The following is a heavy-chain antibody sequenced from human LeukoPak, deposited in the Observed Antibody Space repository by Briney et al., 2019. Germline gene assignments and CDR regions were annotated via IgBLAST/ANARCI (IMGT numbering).Heavy chain of an antibody. CDR3: AREGGLYCSSTSCPKGLTYNWFDP. CDR2: IYYSGST. D-gene: IGHD2-2*01. CDR1: GGSISSCY. Sequence: SETLSLTCTVSGGSISSCYWSWIRQPPGKGLEWIGYIYYSGSTDYNPSLKSRVTISVDTSKNQFSLKLSSVTAADTAVYYCAREGGLYCSSTSCPKGLTYNWFDPWGQGTLVTVSS. J-gene: IGHJ5*02. V-gene: IGHV4-59*01.